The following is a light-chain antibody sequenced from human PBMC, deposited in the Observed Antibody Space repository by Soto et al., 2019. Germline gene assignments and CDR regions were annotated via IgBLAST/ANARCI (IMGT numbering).Light chain of an antibody. CDR2: GAS. CDR3: QQYGSSLFT. Sequence: EIVLTQSPGTLSLSPGERATLSCRASQSVSSSYLTWYQQKPGQAPRLLIYGASSRATGIPDRFSGSGSGTDFILTISRVEPEDFAVYYCQQYGSSLFTFGQGTKLEIK. CDR1: QSVSSSY. V-gene: IGKV3-20*01. J-gene: IGKJ2*01.